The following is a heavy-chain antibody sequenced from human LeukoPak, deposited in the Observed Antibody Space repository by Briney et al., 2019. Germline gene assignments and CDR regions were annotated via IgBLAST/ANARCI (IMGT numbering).Heavy chain of an antibody. Sequence: ASVKVSCKASGGTFSSYAISWVRQAPGQGLEWMGWISAYNGNTNYAQKLQGRVTMTTDTSTSTAYMELRSLRSDDTAVYYCARTAARFWYYMDVWGKGTTVTVSS. J-gene: IGHJ6*03. CDR3: ARTAARFWYYMDV. CDR2: ISAYNGNT. CDR1: GGTFSSYA. V-gene: IGHV1-18*01. D-gene: IGHD6-6*01.